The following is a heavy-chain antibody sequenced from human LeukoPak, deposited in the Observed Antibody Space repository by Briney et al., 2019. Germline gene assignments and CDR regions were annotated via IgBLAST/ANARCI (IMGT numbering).Heavy chain of an antibody. V-gene: IGHV3-21*01. D-gene: IGHD7-27*01. Sequence: GGSLRLSCAASGFTFSSYSTNWVRQAPGKGLEWVSSISSSSSYIYYADSVKGRFTISRDNAKNSLYLQMNSLRAEDTAVYYCARDLISGADFDYWGQGTLVTVSS. CDR3: ARDLISGADFDY. J-gene: IGHJ4*02. CDR2: ISSSSSYI. CDR1: GFTFSSYS.